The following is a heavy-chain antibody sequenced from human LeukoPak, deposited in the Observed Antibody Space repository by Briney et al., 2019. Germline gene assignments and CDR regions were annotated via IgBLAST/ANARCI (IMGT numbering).Heavy chain of an antibody. J-gene: IGHJ4*02. CDR2: FKSKTNGGTT. D-gene: IGHD1-26*01. Sequence: GGSLRLSCAASGFTFDDYAMHWVRQVPGKGLEWIGLFKSKTNGGTTDYAAPVKGRFTMSRDDTKNTLYLQMNSLKTEDTAMYYCTTEYSGSFSNWGQGILVTVSS. CDR3: TTEYSGSFSN. V-gene: IGHV3-15*01. CDR1: GFTFDDYA.